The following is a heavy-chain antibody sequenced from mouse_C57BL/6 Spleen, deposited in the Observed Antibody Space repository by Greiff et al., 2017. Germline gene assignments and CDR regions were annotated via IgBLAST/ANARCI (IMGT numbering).Heavy chain of an antibody. CDR3: ARSGNYEGFAY. D-gene: IGHD1-1*01. Sequence: VQLKESGAELARPGASVKMSCKASGYTFTSYTMHWVKQRPGQGLEWIGYINPSSGYTKYNQKFKDKATLTADKSSSTAYMQLSSLTSEDSAVYYCARSGNYEGFAYWGQGTLVTVSA. V-gene: IGHV1-4*01. CDR2: INPSSGYT. CDR1: GYTFTSYT. J-gene: IGHJ3*01.